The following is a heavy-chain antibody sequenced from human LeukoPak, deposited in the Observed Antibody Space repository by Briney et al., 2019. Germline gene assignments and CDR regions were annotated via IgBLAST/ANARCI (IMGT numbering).Heavy chain of an antibody. CDR1: GYSISSGYY. V-gene: IGHV4-38-2*02. Sequence: SETLSLTCTVSGYSISSGYYWGWIRQPPGKGLEWIGSIYHSGSTYYNPSLKSRVTISVDTSKNQFSLKLSSVTAADTAVYYCARDDDYGDYGFDPWGQGTLVTVSS. D-gene: IGHD4-17*01. CDR3: ARDDDYGDYGFDP. CDR2: IYHSGST. J-gene: IGHJ5*02.